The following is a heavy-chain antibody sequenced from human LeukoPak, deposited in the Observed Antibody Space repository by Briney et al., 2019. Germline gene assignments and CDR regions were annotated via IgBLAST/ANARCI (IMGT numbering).Heavy chain of an antibody. Sequence: GGSLRLSCAASGFTFSSYWMSWVRQAPGKGLEWVANIKQDGSEKYYVDSLKGRFTISRDNAKNSLYLQMNSLRLEDTAVYFCARPRGSSWYFDFRAQGTLVTVSS. CDR3: ARPRGSSWYFDF. CDR1: GFTFSSYW. CDR2: IKQDGSEK. J-gene: IGHJ4*02. D-gene: IGHD6-13*01. V-gene: IGHV3-7*02.